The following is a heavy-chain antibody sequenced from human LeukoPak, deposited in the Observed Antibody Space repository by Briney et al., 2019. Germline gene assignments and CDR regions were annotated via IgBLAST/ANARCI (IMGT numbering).Heavy chain of an antibody. J-gene: IGHJ6*02. CDR3: AKGLGYRDYGMDV. Sequence: GGSLRLSCAASGFTFSTYAMSWVRQAPGKGLEWVSAISGSGGSTYHADSVKGRFTISRDSSKNTLYLQMNSLRAEDTAVYYCAKGLGYRDYGMDVWGQGTTVTVSS. CDR2: ISGSGGST. D-gene: IGHD3-16*02. V-gene: IGHV3-23*01. CDR1: GFTFSTYA.